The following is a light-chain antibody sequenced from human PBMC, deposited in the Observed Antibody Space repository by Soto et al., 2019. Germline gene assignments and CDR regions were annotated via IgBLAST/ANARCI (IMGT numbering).Light chain of an antibody. CDR2: EVS. J-gene: IGLJ3*02. V-gene: IGLV2-14*01. CDR1: SSDVGGYNY. Sequence: QSALTQPASVSGSPGQSITISCTGTSSDVGGYNYVPWYQQHPGKAPKVMIYEVSNRPSGVSNRFSGSKSGNTASLTISGLQAEDEADYYCNSYTSSSTRVFGGGTKLTVL. CDR3: NSYTSSSTRV.